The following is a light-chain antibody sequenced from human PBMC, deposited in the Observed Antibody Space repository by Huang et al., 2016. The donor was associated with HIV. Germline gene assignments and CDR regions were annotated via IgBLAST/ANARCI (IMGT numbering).Light chain of an antibody. J-gene: IGKJ3*01. CDR1: QTILHDSDSRNY. CDR2: WEA. V-gene: IGKV4-1*01. Sequence: DIVMTQSPDSLAVSLGERDTINCKSSQTILHDSDSRNYLAWYQQKPEQPPKLLIHWEAIRKSGVPDRFIGSGSGTDFTLTISSLQAEDVAVYYCQQYYSSPFTFGPGTNVDI. CDR3: QQYYSSPFT.